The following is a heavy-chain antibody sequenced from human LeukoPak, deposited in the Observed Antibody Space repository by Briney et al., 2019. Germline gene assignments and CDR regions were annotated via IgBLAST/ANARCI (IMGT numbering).Heavy chain of an antibody. Sequence: SETLSLTCAVYGDSFSGYYWSWLRQPPGKGGXXVGEINHSGSTNYNPSLKRRVTISVDTSKTQFSLKLSSVTAAHTAVYYCARRRIAMVRGVIGPFDYWGQGTLVTASS. CDR2: INHSGST. D-gene: IGHD3-10*01. CDR1: GDSFSGYY. CDR3: ARRRIAMVRGVIGPFDY. V-gene: IGHV4-34*01. J-gene: IGHJ4*02.